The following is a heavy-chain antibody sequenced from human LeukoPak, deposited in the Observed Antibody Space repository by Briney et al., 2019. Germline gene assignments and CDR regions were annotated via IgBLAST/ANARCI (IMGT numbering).Heavy chain of an antibody. J-gene: IGHJ4*02. CDR3: AKGQWLRLVGYFDY. D-gene: IGHD5-12*01. CDR1: GFTFSSYA. CDR2: ISGSGGST. Sequence: GGSLRLSCAASGFTFSSYAMSWVRQAPGKGLEWVSAISGSGGSTYYADFVKGRFTISRDNSKNTLYLQMNSLRAEDTAVYYCAKGQWLRLVGYFDYWGQGTLVTVSS. V-gene: IGHV3-23*01.